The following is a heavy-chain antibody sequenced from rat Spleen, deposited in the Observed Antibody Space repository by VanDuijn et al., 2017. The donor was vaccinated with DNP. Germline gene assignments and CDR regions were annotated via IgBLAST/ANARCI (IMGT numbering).Heavy chain of an antibody. CDR3: TTDFERGY. CDR2: ITSTGGST. CDR1: GFTFSKYG. J-gene: IGHJ2*01. V-gene: IGHV5-20*01. D-gene: IGHD1-11*01. Sequence: EVQLVESGGGLVQPGRSLKLSCAASGFTFSKYGMAWVRQAPTQGLEWVASITSTGGSTSYRDSVKGRFTISRDNAKSILYLQMDSLRSEDTATFYCTTDFERGYWGQGVMVTVSS.